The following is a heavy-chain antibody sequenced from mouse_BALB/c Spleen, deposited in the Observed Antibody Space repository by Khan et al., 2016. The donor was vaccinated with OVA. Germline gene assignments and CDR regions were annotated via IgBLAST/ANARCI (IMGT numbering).Heavy chain of an antibody. CDR2: IWNDGNT. Sequence: VQLQESGPGLVAPSQSLSITCTISGFSLTNSGVHWVRPPPGKGLEWLVVIWNDGNTAYNSALKSRLTISKDNSKSQVFLKMNSLQTDDTAMYFCARQPYYHYNIMDYWGQGTSVTVSS. J-gene: IGHJ4*01. V-gene: IGHV2-6-1*01. D-gene: IGHD2-10*01. CDR3: ARQPYYHYNIMDY. CDR1: GFSLTNSG.